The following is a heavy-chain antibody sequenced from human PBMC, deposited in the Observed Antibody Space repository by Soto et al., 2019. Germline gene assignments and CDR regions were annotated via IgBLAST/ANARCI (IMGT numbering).Heavy chain of an antibody. CDR3: ARRARPDFYYMDV. CDR2: ISSNGVGT. Sequence: GXSRRLSCAASGFTLSGYATDWVRQAPGKGLEYVSGISSNGVGTYYANSVQGRFTISRDNSKNTVYLQMGSLRPEDMAVYYCARRARPDFYYMDVWGKGTTVTVSS. CDR1: GFTLSGYA. D-gene: IGHD6-6*01. V-gene: IGHV3-64*01. J-gene: IGHJ6*03.